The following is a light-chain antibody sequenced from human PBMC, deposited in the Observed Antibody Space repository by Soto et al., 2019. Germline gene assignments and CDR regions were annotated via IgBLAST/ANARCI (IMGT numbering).Light chain of an antibody. Sequence: EIVMTQSPATLSVSPGESATLSCRASQNIGNKLAWYQQKPGQAPRLLIYTASTRATAVPARFSGSGSGTEFTLTISSLEPEDFAVYYCQQYGDSPLTSGPGTKVDIK. CDR3: QQYGDSPLT. V-gene: IGKV3-15*01. CDR2: TAS. J-gene: IGKJ3*01. CDR1: QNIGNK.